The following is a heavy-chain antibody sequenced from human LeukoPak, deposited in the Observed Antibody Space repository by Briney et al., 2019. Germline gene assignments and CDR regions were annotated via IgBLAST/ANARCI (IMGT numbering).Heavy chain of an antibody. CDR3: ICIVVVPAAPPREFSF. D-gene: IGHD2-2*01. Sequence: SVKVSCKASGGTFSSYTISWVRQAPGQGLEWMGRIIPILGIANYAQTFQGRVTITADKSTSTAYMELSSLRSEDTAVYYCICIVVVPAAPPREFSFWGQGTLSPSPQ. CDR2: IIPILGIA. CDR1: GGTFSSYT. V-gene: IGHV1-69*02. J-gene: IGHJ4*02.